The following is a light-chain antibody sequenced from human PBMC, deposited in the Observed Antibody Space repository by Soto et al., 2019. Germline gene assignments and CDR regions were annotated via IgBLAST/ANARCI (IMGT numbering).Light chain of an antibody. Sequence: DIVMTQSPDSLAVSLGERATINCKSSQGVLYSSNNKNYLAWYQLKPGQPPKLLIYWASTRESGVPDRFSGSGSGTDFTLTISSLQAEDVAVYYCQQYYSTPPYTFGQGTKLEIK. CDR1: QGVLYSSNNKNY. CDR3: QQYYSTPPYT. V-gene: IGKV4-1*01. CDR2: WAS. J-gene: IGKJ2*01.